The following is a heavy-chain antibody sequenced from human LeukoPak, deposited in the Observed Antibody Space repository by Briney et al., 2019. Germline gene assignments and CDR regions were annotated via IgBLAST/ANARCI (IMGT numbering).Heavy chain of an antibody. CDR3: VRGGWELDY. CDR2: IKEDRTAD. J-gene: IGHJ4*02. V-gene: IGHV3-7*01. D-gene: IGHD4-23*01. Sequence: GGSLRLSCAASGLSVRDFWMAWVRQAPGKGLEWVAHIKEDRTADYYVDSVKGRFTISKDDGKNSLHLQMNSLRVEDTAVYYCVRGGWELDYWGQRTPVTVSS. CDR1: GLSVRDFW.